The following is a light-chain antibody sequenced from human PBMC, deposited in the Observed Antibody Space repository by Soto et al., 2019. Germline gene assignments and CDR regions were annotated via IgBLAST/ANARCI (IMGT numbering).Light chain of an antibody. Sequence: QSVLNQPASVSGSPGQSITIPCTGTSSDVGGYNYVSWYQHHPGKAPKLIIYDVTNRPSGVSNPFSGSKSGNTASLTISGLQPEDEADYYCSSYTTSNTRQIVFGTGTKVTVL. CDR1: SSDVGGYNY. CDR3: SSYTTSNTRQIV. V-gene: IGLV2-14*03. J-gene: IGLJ1*01. CDR2: DVT.